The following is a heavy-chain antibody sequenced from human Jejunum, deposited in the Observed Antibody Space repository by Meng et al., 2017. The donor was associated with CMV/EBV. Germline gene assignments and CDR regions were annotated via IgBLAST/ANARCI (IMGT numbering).Heavy chain of an antibody. CDR1: TVSSCA. V-gene: IGHV3-23*01. J-gene: IGHJ6*02. D-gene: IGHD2-2*01. Sequence: TVSSCAMTWVRQAPGKGLEWLSVISRSGGDTYYADSVKGRFTISRDNSKNTLYLQMDSLRAEDTAVYYCAKESGEYQMLSYYGLDVWGQGTTVTVSS. CDR2: ISRSGGDT. CDR3: AKESGEYQMLSYYGLDV.